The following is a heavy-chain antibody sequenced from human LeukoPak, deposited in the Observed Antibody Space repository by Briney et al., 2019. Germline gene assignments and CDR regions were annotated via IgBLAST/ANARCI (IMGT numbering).Heavy chain of an antibody. J-gene: IGHJ5*02. D-gene: IGHD6-13*01. Sequence: SQTLSLTCTVSGGSISSGGYYWSWIRQHPGKGLEWIGYIYYSGSTYYNPSLKSRVTISVDTSKNQFSLKLSSVTAADTAVYYCAGERIAAAGTGWFDPWGQGTLVTVSS. V-gene: IGHV4-31*03. CDR2: IYYSGST. CDR1: GGSISSGGYY. CDR3: AGERIAAAGTGWFDP.